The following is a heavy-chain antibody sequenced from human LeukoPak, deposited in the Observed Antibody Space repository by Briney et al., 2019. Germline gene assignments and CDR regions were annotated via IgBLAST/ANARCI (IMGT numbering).Heavy chain of an antibody. CDR3: ARHPSRTTITHCSFDF. J-gene: IGHJ4*02. V-gene: IGHV4-39*01. CDR2: IYYGGNT. CDR1: GGSISSSNYY. D-gene: IGHD4-11*01. Sequence: ASETLSLTCTVSGGSISSSNYYWGWIRQPPGKGLEWIGSIYYGGNTNYNPSLKSRVTLSVDTSKNQFSLKVSSVTAADTAVYYCARHPSRTTITHCSFDFWGRGTLVTVSS.